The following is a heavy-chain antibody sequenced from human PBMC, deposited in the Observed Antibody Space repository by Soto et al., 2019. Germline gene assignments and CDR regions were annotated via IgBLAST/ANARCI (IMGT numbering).Heavy chain of an antibody. J-gene: IGHJ1*01. D-gene: IGHD3-3*01. CDR1: GYTFTSYY. CDR2: INPSGGST. CDR3: ARISQYYDFWSGYYRNPSPRAEYFQH. Sequence: ASVKVSCKASGYTFTSYYMHWVRQAPGQGLEWMGIINPSGGSTSYAQKFQGRVTMTRDTSTSTVYMELSSLRSEDTAVYYCARISQYYDFWSGYYRNPSPRAEYFQHWGQGTLVTVSS. V-gene: IGHV1-46*01.